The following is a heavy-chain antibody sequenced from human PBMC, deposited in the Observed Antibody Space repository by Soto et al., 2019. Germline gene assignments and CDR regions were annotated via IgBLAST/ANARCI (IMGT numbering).Heavy chain of an antibody. J-gene: IGHJ5*02. D-gene: IGHD3-22*01. Sequence: GGSLRLSCAASGFPFSSYAMSWVRQAPGKGLEWVSAISGSGGSTYYADSVKGRFTISRDNSKNTLYLQMNSLRAEDTAVYYCAKVEYYYDSSGPNWFDPWGQGTLVTVSS. V-gene: IGHV3-23*01. CDR3: AKVEYYYDSSGPNWFDP. CDR1: GFPFSSYA. CDR2: ISGSGGST.